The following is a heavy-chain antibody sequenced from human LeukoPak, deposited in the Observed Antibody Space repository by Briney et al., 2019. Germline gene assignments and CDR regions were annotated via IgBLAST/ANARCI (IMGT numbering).Heavy chain of an antibody. J-gene: IGHJ4*02. CDR3: ASSGSYRFDY. Sequence: GGSLRLSCVVSGFSFGSSWMSWVRQAPGKGLEWVTNIKPDGGEKYYVDSVKGRFTISRDNSRDSLYLDMNSLRTEDTAVYYCASSGSYRFDYWGQGTLVTVSS. CDR1: GFSFGSSW. V-gene: IGHV3-7*03. CDR2: IKPDGGEK. D-gene: IGHD1-26*01.